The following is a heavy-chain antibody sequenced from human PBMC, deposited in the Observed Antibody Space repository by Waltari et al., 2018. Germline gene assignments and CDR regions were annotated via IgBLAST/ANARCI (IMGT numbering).Heavy chain of an antibody. J-gene: IGHJ3*02. CDR3: ARVYDDSSGYYSYLGAFDI. CDR1: GGSISSPY. D-gene: IGHD3-22*01. V-gene: IGHV4-59*11. Sequence: QVQLQESGPGLVKPSETLSLTCTVSGGSISSPYWSWIRQPPGKGLGGIGYIYYSGSTNYNPSRKSRVTISVDTAKNQLSLKLSSVTAADTAVYDCARVYDDSSGYYSYLGAFDIWGQGTMVTVSS. CDR2: IYYSGST.